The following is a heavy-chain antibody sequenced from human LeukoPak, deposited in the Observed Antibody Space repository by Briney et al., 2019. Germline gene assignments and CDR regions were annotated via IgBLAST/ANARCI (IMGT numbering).Heavy chain of an antibody. D-gene: IGHD6-13*01. CDR2: INHSGST. J-gene: IGHJ5*02. Sequence: PSETLSLTCAVYGGSFSGYYWSWIRQPPGKGLEWIGEINHSGSTNYNPSLKSRVTISVDTSKNQFSLKLSSVTAADTAVYYCARVEYSSSWPPNWFDPWGQGTLVTVSS. CDR3: ARVEYSSSWPPNWFDP. V-gene: IGHV4-34*01. CDR1: GGSFSGYY.